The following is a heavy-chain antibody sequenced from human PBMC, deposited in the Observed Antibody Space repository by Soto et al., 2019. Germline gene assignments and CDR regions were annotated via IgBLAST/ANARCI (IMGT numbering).Heavy chain of an antibody. Sequence: EVQLVESGGGLVQPGGSLRISCAASGFTVSTKYMSWVRQAPGKGLEWVSVIYSGGSTFYADSVRGRFTISRDNSKNTGNLQMNSLRAEDTAVYYCARDPWAADYWGQGTLVTVSS. CDR1: GFTVSTKY. CDR3: ARDPWAADY. CDR2: IYSGGST. D-gene: IGHD3-16*01. V-gene: IGHV3-66*01. J-gene: IGHJ4*02.